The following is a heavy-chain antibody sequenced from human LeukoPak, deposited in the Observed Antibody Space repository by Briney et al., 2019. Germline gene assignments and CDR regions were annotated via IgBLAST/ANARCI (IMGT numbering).Heavy chain of an antibody. V-gene: IGHV3-7*01. CDR2: IKQDGSEK. CDR1: GFTFSSYW. J-gene: IGHJ4*02. D-gene: IGHD2-15*01. CDR3: ARVSSLVVVAAFDY. Sequence: GGSLRLSCAASGFTFSSYWMSWVRQAPGKGLEWVANIKQDGSEKYYVDSVKGRFTISRDNAKNSPYLQMNSLRAEDTAVYYCARVSSLVVVAAFDYWGQGTLVTVSS.